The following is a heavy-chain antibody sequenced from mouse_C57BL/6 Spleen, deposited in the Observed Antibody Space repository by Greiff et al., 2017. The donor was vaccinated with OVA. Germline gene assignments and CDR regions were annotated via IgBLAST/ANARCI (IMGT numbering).Heavy chain of an antibody. CDR3: ARYDYGYYFDY. D-gene: IGHD2-4*01. CDR1: GYTFTSYT. J-gene: IGHJ2*01. CDR2: INPSSGYT. Sequence: VQLQESGAELARPGASVKMSCKASGYTFTSYTMHWVKQRPGQGLEWIGYINPSSGYTKYNQKFKDKATLTADKSSSTAYMQLSSLTSEDSAVYYCARYDYGYYFDYWGQGTTLTVSS. V-gene: IGHV1-4*01.